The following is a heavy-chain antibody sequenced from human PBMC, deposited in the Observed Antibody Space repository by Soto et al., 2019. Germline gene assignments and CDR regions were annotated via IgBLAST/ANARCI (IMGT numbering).Heavy chain of an antibody. CDR2: ISAYNGNT. CDR3: ARTPLNLAAANHDYSYYTDF. J-gene: IGHJ6*03. V-gene: IGHV1-18*01. CDR1: GYTFTSYG. D-gene: IGHD6-13*01. Sequence: ASVKVSCKASGYTFTSYGISWVRQAPGQGLEWMGWISAYNGNTNYAQKLQGRVTMTTDTSTSTAYMELRSLRSDDTAVYYCARTPLNLAAANHDYSYYTDFCGKGITVTVAS.